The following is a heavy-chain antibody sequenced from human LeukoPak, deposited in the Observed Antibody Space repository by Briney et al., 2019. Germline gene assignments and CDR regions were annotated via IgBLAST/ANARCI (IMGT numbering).Heavy chain of an antibody. V-gene: IGHV3-66*01. CDR1: GFTVSSNY. CDR2: IYSGGST. D-gene: IGHD6-13*01. Sequence: GGSLRLSCAASGFTVSSNYMSWVRQAPGKGLEWVSVIYSGGSTYYADSVKGRFTISRDNSKNTLYLQMNSLRAEDTAVYYCARDKAAAAEYYYYYYGMDVWGQGTTVTVSS. J-gene: IGHJ6*02. CDR3: ARDKAAAAEYYYYYYGMDV.